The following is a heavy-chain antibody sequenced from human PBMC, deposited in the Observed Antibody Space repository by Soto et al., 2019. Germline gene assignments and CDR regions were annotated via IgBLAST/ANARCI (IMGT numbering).Heavy chain of an antibody. D-gene: IGHD3-3*01. CDR3: AHRILRTVFGLVTTTAIYFDF. CDR1: GFSLTTSGVG. J-gene: IGHJ4*02. Sequence: QITLNESGPTAVKPAETLTLTCTFSGFSLTTSGVGVGWIRQSPGKAPEWLALIYWDDDKRYSASLKSRLTIAKDPSKNQVVLTMASVDPADTATYYCAHRILRTVFGLVTTTAIYFDFWGQGTPVVVSS. CDR2: IYWDDDK. V-gene: IGHV2-5*02.